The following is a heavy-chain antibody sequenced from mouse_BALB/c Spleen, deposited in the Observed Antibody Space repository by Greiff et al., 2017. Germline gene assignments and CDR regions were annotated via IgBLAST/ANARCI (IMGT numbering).Heavy chain of an antibody. CDR1: GYTFTDYV. CDR3: ARGGTTFFDY. Sequence: QVQLQQSGPGLVKPGASVKMSCKASGYTFTDYVISWVKQRTGQGLEWIGEIYPGSGSTYYNEKFKGKATLTADKSSNTAYMQLSSLTSEDSAVYFCARGGTTFFDYWGQGTTLTVSS. J-gene: IGHJ2*01. CDR2: IYPGSGST. D-gene: IGHD1-1*01. V-gene: IGHV1-77*01.